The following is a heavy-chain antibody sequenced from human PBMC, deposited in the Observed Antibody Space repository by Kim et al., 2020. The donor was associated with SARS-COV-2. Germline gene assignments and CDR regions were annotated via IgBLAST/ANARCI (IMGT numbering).Heavy chain of an antibody. Sequence: SETLSLTCTVSGGSISSYYWSWIRQPPGKGLEWIGYIYYSGSTNYNPSLKSRVTISVDTSKNQFSLKLSSVTAADTAVYYCATPTGYSSGWHDRQNDAFDIWGQGTIVTVSS. CDR1: GGSISSYY. D-gene: IGHD6-19*01. CDR3: ATPTGYSSGWHDRQNDAFDI. CDR2: IYYSGST. V-gene: IGHV4-59*08. J-gene: IGHJ3*02.